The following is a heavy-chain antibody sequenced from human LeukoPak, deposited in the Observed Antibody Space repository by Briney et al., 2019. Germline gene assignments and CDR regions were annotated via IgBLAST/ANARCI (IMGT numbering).Heavy chain of an antibody. D-gene: IGHD2-21*01. J-gene: IGHJ4*02. CDR3: ARVGPDYSVDY. CDR1: GGSISSGDYY. CDR2: IYYSGST. V-gene: IGHV4-30-4*01. Sequence: SETLSLTCTLSGGSISSGDYYWSWIRQPPGKGLGWIGYIYYSGSTYYNPSLKSRVTISVDTSKNQFSLKLSSVTAADTAVYYCARVGPDYSVDYWGQGTLVTVSS.